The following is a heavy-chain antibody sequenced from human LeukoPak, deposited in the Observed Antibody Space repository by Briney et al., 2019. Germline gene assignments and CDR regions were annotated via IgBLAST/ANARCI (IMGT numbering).Heavy chain of an antibody. CDR1: AYTFSNYA. Sequence: SVKVSCKASAYTFSNYAISWVRQAPGQGLEWMGRIIPILGIANYAQKFQGRVTITADKSTSTAYMELSSLRSEDTAVYYCARAGSWGSADYWGQGTLVTVSS. J-gene: IGHJ4*02. CDR3: ARAGSWGSADY. D-gene: IGHD7-27*01. CDR2: IIPILGIA. V-gene: IGHV1-69*04.